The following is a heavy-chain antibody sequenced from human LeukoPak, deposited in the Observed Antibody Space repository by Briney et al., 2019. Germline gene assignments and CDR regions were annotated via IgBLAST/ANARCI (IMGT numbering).Heavy chain of an antibody. CDR2: ISSSGSYI. Sequence: GGSLRLSCAASGFTFSSYSMNWVRQAPGKGLEWVSSISSSGSYIYYADSVKGRFTISRDNAKNSLYLQMNSLRAEDTAVYYCAREGPYYSGGSCYSWCDYWGQGTLVTVSS. CDR1: GFTFSSYS. CDR3: AREGPYYSGGSCYSWCDY. V-gene: IGHV3-21*01. D-gene: IGHD2-15*01. J-gene: IGHJ4*02.